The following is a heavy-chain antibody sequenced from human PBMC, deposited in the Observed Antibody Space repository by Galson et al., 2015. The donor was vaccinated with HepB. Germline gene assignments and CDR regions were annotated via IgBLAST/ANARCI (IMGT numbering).Heavy chain of an antibody. CDR2: TYYRSKWFN. CDR1: GDSVSSNSAA. D-gene: IGHD2-21*01. Sequence: CAISGDSVSSNSAAWNWIRQSPSRGLEWLGRTYYRSKWFNDYAVSVKSRITINPDTSKNQFSLQLNSVTPEDTAVYYCARDLDCGGECNWFDPWGQGTLVTVSS. J-gene: IGHJ5*02. CDR3: ARDLDCGGECNWFDP. V-gene: IGHV6-1*01.